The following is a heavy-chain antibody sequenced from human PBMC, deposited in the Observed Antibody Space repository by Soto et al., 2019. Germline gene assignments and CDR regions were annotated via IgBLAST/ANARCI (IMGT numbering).Heavy chain of an antibody. V-gene: IGHV3-9*01. J-gene: IGHJ4*02. D-gene: IGHD3-22*01. Sequence: EVQLVESGGGLVQPGGSVRLSCVGSEFIFEDFAMNWVRQVPGKGLEWVSGISWNSATLAYADSVKGRFIVSRDNAKNILYLQMNSLRAEDAALYYCAKDVGSYYYHTSAYLYDYWGQGTLVTVSS. CDR3: AKDVGSYYYHTSAYLYDY. CDR1: EFIFEDFA. CDR2: ISWNSATL.